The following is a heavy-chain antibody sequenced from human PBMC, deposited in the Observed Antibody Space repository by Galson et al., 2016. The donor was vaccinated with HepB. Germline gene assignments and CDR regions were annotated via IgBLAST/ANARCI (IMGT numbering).Heavy chain of an antibody. CDR3: ARTSISYYFDTTGHYSTRNNWFDP. Sequence: SLRLSCAASGFTFSSYSMNWVRQTPGKGLEWVSYISTSGSTIYYADSVKGRFFISRDHTRNSLYLHMNSRRAEDTAVYYCARTSISYYFDTTGHYSTRNNWFDPWGQGTLVTVSS. V-gene: IGHV3-48*04. J-gene: IGHJ5*02. D-gene: IGHD3-22*01. CDR2: ISTSGSTI. CDR1: GFTFSSYS.